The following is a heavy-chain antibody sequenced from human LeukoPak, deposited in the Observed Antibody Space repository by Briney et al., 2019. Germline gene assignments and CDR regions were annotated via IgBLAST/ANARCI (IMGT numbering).Heavy chain of an antibody. D-gene: IGHD6-13*01. J-gene: IGHJ4*02. V-gene: IGHV4-4*02. CDR3: VREFRPGSSWSVNHFDY. CDR1: GGSISSSNW. CDR2: IYHSGST. Sequence: PSETLSLTCAVSGGSISSSNWWSWVRQPPGKGLEWIGEIYHSGSTNYNPSLKSRVTISVDKSKNQFSLKLSSVTAADTAVYYCVREFRPGSSWSVNHFDYWGQGTLVTVSS.